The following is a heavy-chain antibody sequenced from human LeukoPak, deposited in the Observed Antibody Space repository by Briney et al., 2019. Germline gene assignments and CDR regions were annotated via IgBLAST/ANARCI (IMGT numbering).Heavy chain of an antibody. D-gene: IGHD6-6*01. CDR3: AVMGGEHLVLDY. CDR1: GFTFSNYG. J-gene: IGHJ4*02. Sequence: GGSLRLSCAASGFTFSNYGMHWVRQAQGKGLEGVAVISYDGSNKYYADSVKGRFTISRDNSKNTLYLQMNSLRAEDTAVYYCAVMGGEHLVLDYWGQGTLVTVSS. CDR2: ISYDGSNK. V-gene: IGHV3-30*03.